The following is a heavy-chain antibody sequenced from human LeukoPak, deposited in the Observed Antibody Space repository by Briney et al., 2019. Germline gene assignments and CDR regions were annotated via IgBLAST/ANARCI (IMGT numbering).Heavy chain of an antibody. CDR2: IIPIFGTA. V-gene: IGHV1-69*06. D-gene: IGHD3-10*01. Sequence: SVKVSFKASGGTFSSYAISWVRQAPGQGLEWMGGIIPIFGTANYAQKFQGRVTITADKSTSTAYMELSSLRSEDTAVYYCARVKDYGSFDPWGQGTLVTVSS. CDR3: ARVKDYGSFDP. J-gene: IGHJ5*02. CDR1: GGTFSSYA.